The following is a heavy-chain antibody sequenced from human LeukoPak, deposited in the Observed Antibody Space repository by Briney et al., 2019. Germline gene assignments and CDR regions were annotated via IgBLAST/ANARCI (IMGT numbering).Heavy chain of an antibody. CDR1: GGSFSGYY. V-gene: IGHV4-39*01. CDR3: ASPRRGLLWFGELKDDAFDI. J-gene: IGHJ3*02. D-gene: IGHD3-10*01. Sequence: SETLSLTCAVYGGSFSGYYWGWIRQPPGKGLEWIGSIYYSGSTYYNPSLKSRVTISVDTSKNQFSLKLSSVTAADTAVYYCASPRRGLLWFGELKDDAFDIWGQGTMVTVSS. CDR2: IYYSGST.